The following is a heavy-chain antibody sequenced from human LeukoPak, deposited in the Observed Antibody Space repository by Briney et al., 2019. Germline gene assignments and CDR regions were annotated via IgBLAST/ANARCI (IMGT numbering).Heavy chain of an antibody. D-gene: IGHD3-10*01. CDR1: GASFSVNN. Sequence: SETLSLTCAVYGASFSVNNWIWIRQPPGKGLEWIGEINHSGTITYKPSLKSRLTISADTSKNQFSLKLSSVTAADTAVYYCARYCGSENYCISYWGQGTLVTVRS. CDR2: INHSGTI. V-gene: IGHV4-34*01. J-gene: IGHJ4*01. CDR3: ARYCGSENYCISY.